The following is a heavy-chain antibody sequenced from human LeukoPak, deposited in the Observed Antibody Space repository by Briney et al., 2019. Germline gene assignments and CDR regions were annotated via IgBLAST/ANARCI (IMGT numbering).Heavy chain of an antibody. CDR1: GYTFTGYY. J-gene: IGHJ4*02. D-gene: IGHD6-19*01. V-gene: IGHV1-2*02. CDR2: INPNSGGT. CDR3: ARTMVAGSNSGFDY. Sequence: ASVKVSCKASGYTFTGYYMHWVRQAPGQGLEWMGWINPNSGGTNYAQKFQGRVTMTRDTSISTAYMELSRLRSDGTAVYYCARTMVAGSNSGFDYWGQGTLVTVSS.